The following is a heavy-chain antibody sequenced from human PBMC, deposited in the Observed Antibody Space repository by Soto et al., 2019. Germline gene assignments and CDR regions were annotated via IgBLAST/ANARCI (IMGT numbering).Heavy chain of an antibody. D-gene: IGHD6-13*01. J-gene: IGHJ4*02. CDR1: GYSFTSYW. CDR3: ARLQAAAGDNDPTVDY. V-gene: IGHV5-10-1*01. Sequence: EVQLVQSGAEVKKPGESLRISCKGSGYSFTSYWISWVRQMPGTGLEWMGRIDPSDAYTNYNPSFQGHVTISADKSISTAYLQWSSMKASDTAMYYCARLQAAAGDNDPTVDYWGQGTLVTVSS. CDR2: IDPSDAYT.